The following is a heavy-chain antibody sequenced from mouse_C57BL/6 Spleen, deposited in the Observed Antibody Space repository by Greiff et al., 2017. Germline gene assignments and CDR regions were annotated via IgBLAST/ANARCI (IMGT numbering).Heavy chain of an antibody. CDR1: GFNIKDDY. V-gene: IGHV14-4*01. CDR2: IDPENGDT. D-gene: IGHD3-2*02. CDR3: TTDGSGYWFAY. J-gene: IGHJ3*01. Sequence: EVQLVESGAELVRPGASVKLSCTASGFNIKDDYMHWVKQRPEQGLEWIGWIDPENGDTEYASKFQGKATITADTSSNTAYLQLSSLTSEDTAVYYCTTDGSGYWFAYWGQGTLVTVSA.